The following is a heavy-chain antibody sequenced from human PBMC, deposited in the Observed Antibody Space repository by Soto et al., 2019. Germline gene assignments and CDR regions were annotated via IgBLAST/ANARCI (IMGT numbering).Heavy chain of an antibody. J-gene: IGHJ5*02. CDR3: ARGVGSGTYDNRYNWYDP. CDR2: INTYNGNT. D-gene: IGHD3-10*01. Sequence: ASVKVSCKASGYTFTNYGISWVRQAPGQGLEWMGWINTYNGNTNHAQKLQGRVTMTTDTSTSTAYMELRSLRSDDTAVYYCARGVGSGTYDNRYNWYDPWGQGTLVTVSS. V-gene: IGHV1-18*01. CDR1: GYTFTNYG.